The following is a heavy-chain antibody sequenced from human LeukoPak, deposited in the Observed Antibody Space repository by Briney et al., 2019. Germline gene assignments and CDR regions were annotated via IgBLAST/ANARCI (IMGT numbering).Heavy chain of an antibody. D-gene: IGHD3-10*01. V-gene: IGHV4-34*01. Sequence: PSETLSLTCAVYGGSFSGYYWSWIRQPPGKGLEWIGEINLSGSTNYNPSLKSRVTISVDTSKNQFSLKLSSVTAADTAVYYCARGPLYGSGSQRFDYWGQGTLVTVSS. J-gene: IGHJ4*02. CDR3: ARGPLYGSGSQRFDY. CDR1: GGSFSGYY. CDR2: INLSGST.